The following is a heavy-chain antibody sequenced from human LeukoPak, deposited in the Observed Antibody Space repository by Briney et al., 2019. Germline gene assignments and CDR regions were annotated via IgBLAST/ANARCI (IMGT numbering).Heavy chain of an antibody. Sequence: GGSLRLSCAASGFTFSSYSMNWVRQAPGKGLEWVSSISSSSSYIYYADSVKGRFTISRDNAKNSLYLQMNSLRAEDTAVYYCARIPAYTYYYDSSGSYWGQGTLVTVSS. CDR2: ISSSSSYI. J-gene: IGHJ4*02. CDR3: ARIPAYTYYYDSSGSY. CDR1: GFTFSSYS. D-gene: IGHD3-22*01. V-gene: IGHV3-21*01.